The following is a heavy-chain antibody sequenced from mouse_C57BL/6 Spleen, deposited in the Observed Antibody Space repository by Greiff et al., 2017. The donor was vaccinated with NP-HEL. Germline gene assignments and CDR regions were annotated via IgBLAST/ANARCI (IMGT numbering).Heavy chain of an antibody. D-gene: IGHD1-1*01. CDR1: GYTFTSYW. V-gene: IGHV1-55*01. Sequence: QVQLQQPGAELVKPGASVKMSCKASGYTFTSYWITWVKQRPGQGLEWIGDIYPGSGSTNYNEKFKSKATLTVDTSSSTAYMQLSSLTSEDSAVYYCARGYYYGSSYEAMDYWGQGTSVTVSS. CDR2: IYPGSGST. J-gene: IGHJ4*01. CDR3: ARGYYYGSSYEAMDY.